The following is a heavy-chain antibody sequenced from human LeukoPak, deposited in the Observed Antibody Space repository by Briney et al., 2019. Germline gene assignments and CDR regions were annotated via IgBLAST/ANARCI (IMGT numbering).Heavy chain of an antibody. CDR3: ARGRRARDDMDV. J-gene: IGHJ6*03. V-gene: IGHV1-69*05. Sequence: ASVKVSFKASGGTFSSYAISWVRQAPGQGLEWMGGIIPIFGTANYAQKFQGRVTITTDESTSTAYMELSSLRSEDTAVYYCARGRRARDDMDVWGKGTTVTVSS. CDR1: GGTFSSYA. D-gene: IGHD5-24*01. CDR2: IIPIFGTA.